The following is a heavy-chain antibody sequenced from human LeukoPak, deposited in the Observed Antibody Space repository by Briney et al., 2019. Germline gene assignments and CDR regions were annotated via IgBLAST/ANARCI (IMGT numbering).Heavy chain of an antibody. J-gene: IGHJ6*03. D-gene: IGHD3-10*01. Sequence: GASVRVSCKASGGTFSSYSLSWVRQAPGQGLEWTGGIVPIFGTADYAQKVQGRATITTDDAASTVYLELTGLTSDDTAVYYCARSEITMVRGVIRTTKYYMDVWGKGTTVAVSS. CDR1: GGTFSSYS. V-gene: IGHV1-69*05. CDR3: ARSEITMVRGVIRTTKYYMDV. CDR2: IVPIFGTA.